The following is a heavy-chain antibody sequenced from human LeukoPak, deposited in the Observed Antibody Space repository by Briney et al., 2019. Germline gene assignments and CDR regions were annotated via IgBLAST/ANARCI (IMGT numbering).Heavy chain of an antibody. CDR1: GGTFSSYA. CDR3: ARGAAAGRTDNWFDP. D-gene: IGHD6-13*01. Sequence: VKVSCKASGGTFSSYAISWVRQAPGQGLEWMGGIIPIFGTANYAQKFQGRVTITPDESTSTAYMELSSLRSEDTAVYYCARGAAAGRTDNWFDPWGQGTLVTVSS. CDR2: IIPIFGTA. J-gene: IGHJ5*02. V-gene: IGHV1-69*01.